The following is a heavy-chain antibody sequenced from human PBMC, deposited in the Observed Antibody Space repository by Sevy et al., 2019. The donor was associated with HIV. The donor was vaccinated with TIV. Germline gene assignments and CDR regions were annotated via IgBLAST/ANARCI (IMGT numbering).Heavy chain of an antibody. V-gene: IGHV3-43*01. CDR3: ARHLRGISCGDDCYTLDY. Sequence: GGSLRLSCAASGFTFDDYTMHWVRQVPGKGLDWVSLISWDGGSTSYADSVKGRFTISRDNSKNSLYLQMNSLRTEDTALYYCARHLRGISCGDDCYTLDYWGQGTLVTVSS. CDR2: ISWDGGST. D-gene: IGHD2-21*02. CDR1: GFTFDDYT. J-gene: IGHJ4*02.